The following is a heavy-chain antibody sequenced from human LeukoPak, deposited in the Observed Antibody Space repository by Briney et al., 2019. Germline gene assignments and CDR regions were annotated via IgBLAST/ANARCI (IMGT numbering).Heavy chain of an antibody. CDR2: ISYDGSNK. D-gene: IGHD2-21*02. CDR3: ANSVTADP. CDR1: GFTFSSYG. Sequence: PGGSLRLSCAASGFTFSSYGMHWVRQAPGKGLEWVSVISYDGSNKYYADSVKGRFTISRDNSKNTLYLQMNSLRAEDTAVYYCANSVTADPWGQGTLVTASS. V-gene: IGHV3-30*18. J-gene: IGHJ5*02.